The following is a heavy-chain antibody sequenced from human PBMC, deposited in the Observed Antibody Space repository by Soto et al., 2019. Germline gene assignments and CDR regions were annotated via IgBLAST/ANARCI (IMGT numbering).Heavy chain of an antibody. D-gene: IGHD3-3*02. V-gene: IGHV2-26*01. J-gene: IGHJ6*02. CDR1: GFSLSNARMG. CDR2: ILSNDEK. Sequence: QVTLKESGPVLVKPTETLTLTCTVSGFSLSNARMGVSWIRQPPGKALEWLAHILSNDEKSYSTSLKSRLTTSKDNSKSEVVLTMTTMDHVDIATYYCARTSPSIRTEDGPYGMDLWGQGTPVTVSS. CDR3: ARTSPSIRTEDGPYGMDL.